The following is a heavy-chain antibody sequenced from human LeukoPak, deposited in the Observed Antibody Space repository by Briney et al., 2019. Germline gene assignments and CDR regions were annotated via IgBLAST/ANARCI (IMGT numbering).Heavy chain of an antibody. Sequence: PETLSLTCTVSGGSMSGYFWNWIRQPPATGLEWIGYSYYSGSTNYNHTPKHQVTISVDTSKNQFSLKLSSVTAADTAVYYCARSITSSWYGDFQHWGQGTLVTVSS. CDR1: GGSMSGYF. V-gene: IGHV4-59*01. CDR3: ARSITSSWYGDFQH. CDR2: SYYSGST. J-gene: IGHJ1*01. D-gene: IGHD6-13*01.